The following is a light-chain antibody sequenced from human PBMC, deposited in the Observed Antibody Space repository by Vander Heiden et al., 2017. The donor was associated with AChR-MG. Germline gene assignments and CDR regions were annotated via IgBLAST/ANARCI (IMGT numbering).Light chain of an antibody. CDR3: SSRDSNGEIQL. J-gene: IGLJ3*02. Sequence: SSELTQDPAVSVALGQTVRITCQGESLRRYYSNWSQQKAGQAPVIVMFDRDNRPSGIPDRFSGSLSGSISSLTITGAQAEDEADFYCSSRDSNGEIQLFGGGTKLTVL. CDR2: DRD. V-gene: IGLV3-19*01. CDR1: SLRRYY.